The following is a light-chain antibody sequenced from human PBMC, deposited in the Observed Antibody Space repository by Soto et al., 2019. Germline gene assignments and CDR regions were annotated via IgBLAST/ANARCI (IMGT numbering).Light chain of an antibody. Sequence: QSALTQPRSVSGSPGQSVTISCTGTSSDVGGYNYVSWYQQHPGKAPKLMIYDVSKRPSGVPDRFSGSKSGNTASLTISGLQAEDEADYYCCSYAGSYTPLVVGGGTKLTVL. J-gene: IGLJ2*01. CDR1: SSDVGGYNY. CDR2: DVS. CDR3: CSYAGSYTPLV. V-gene: IGLV2-11*01.